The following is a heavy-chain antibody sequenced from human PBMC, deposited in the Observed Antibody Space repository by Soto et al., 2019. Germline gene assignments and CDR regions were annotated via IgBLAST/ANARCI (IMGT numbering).Heavy chain of an antibody. J-gene: IGHJ6*02. CDR1: GGSFSGYY. Sequence: QVQLQQWGAGLLKPSDTLSLTCAVYGGSFSGYYWSWIRQPPGKGLEWIGEINHSGSTNYNPSLKSRVTISVDTSKNQFSLKLSSVTAADTAVYYCARTHYGSGSSNYYYGMDVWGQGTTVTVSS. CDR3: ARTHYGSGSSNYYYGMDV. V-gene: IGHV4-34*01. CDR2: INHSGST. D-gene: IGHD3-10*01.